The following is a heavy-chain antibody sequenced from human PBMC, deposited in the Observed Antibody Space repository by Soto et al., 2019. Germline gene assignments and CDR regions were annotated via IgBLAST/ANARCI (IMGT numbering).Heavy chain of an antibody. CDR2: ISAGNGDT. V-gene: IGHV1-3*01. D-gene: IGHD2-2*01. J-gene: IGHJ3*02. Sequence: QVQLVQSGAEVKKPGASVKVSCKASGYSFTSYVMHWVRQAPGQSLEWMGWISAGNGDTKYSQKCQGRLTVTRDTSATTAYMELSSLRSEDTAVYYCARRIEVVPAAMYAFDIWGQWTMVTVSS. CDR3: ARRIEVVPAAMYAFDI. CDR1: GYSFTSYV.